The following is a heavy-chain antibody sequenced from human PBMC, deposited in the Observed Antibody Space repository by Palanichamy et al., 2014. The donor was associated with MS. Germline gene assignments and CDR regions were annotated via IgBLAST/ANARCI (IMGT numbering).Heavy chain of an antibody. J-gene: IGHJ6*03. CDR2: VVPFLDIT. V-gene: IGHV1-69*09. CDR1: GGTFTSYA. CDR3: ARQASQLEHDYFYFYLDV. D-gene: IGHD1-1*01. Sequence: QEQLVQSGAEVKRPGSSVKVSCKAPGGTFTSYAISWVRQGPGQGLEWMGRVVPFLDITTYAQKFQGRVTFIADKFTSTAYMEMTNLRPEDTAVYYCARQASQLEHDYFYFYLDVWGKGTAVTVSS.